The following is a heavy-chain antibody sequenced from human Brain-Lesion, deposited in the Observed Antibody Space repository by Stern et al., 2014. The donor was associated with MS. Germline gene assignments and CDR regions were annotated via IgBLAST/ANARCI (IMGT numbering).Heavy chain of an antibody. J-gene: IGHJ4*02. CDR2: IFPRDSNT. D-gene: IGHD5-12*01. Sequence: EDQLVESGAEVKKPGESLKISCEASGYLFDDYWIGWVRQMSGRGLELVAIIFPRDSNTRYSPSVQGPVTISADKSISTAYLQWRSLKASAPAIYSCARSPATPSGYDRFDYWGQGALVTVSS. V-gene: IGHV5-51*03. CDR3: ARSPATPSGYDRFDY. CDR1: GYLFDDYW.